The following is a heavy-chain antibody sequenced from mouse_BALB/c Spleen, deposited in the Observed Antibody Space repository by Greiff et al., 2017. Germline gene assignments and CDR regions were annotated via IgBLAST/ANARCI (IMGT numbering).Heavy chain of an antibody. V-gene: IGHV1-69*02. CDR3: TRSNYRYAAWFAY. D-gene: IGHD2-14*01. Sequence: QVQLKQPGAELVRPGASVKLSCKASGYTFTSYWINWVKQRPGQGLEWIGNIYPSDSYTNYNQKFKDKATLTVDKSSSTAYMQLSSPTSEDSAVYYCTRSNYRYAAWFAYWGQGTLVTVSA. CDR1: GYTFTSYW. J-gene: IGHJ3*01. CDR2: IYPSDSYT.